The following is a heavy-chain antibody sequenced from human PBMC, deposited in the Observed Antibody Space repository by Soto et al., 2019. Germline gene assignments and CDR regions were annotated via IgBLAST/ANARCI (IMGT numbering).Heavy chain of an antibody. CDR3: AKGEMATIRNSFDP. CDR2: LSRSGGAT. Sequence: GSLRLSCVTSAFSLTSCSMSWVRQTPGKWLEWVSALSRSGGATYYADSVKGRFTISRDTSTNTLYLQMSNLRAEDTAIYYCAKGEMATIRNSFDPWGQGTLVTVSS. J-gene: IGHJ5*02. D-gene: IGHD5-12*01. V-gene: IGHV3-23*01. CDR1: AFSLTSCS.